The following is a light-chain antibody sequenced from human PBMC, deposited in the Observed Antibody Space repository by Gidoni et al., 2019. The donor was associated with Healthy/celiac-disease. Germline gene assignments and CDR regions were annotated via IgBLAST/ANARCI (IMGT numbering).Light chain of an antibody. CDR1: QSISSY. V-gene: IGKV1-39*01. Sequence: DIQMTQSPSSLSASVGDRVTITCRASQSISSYLNWYQQKPGKAPKLLIYAASSLQRGVPSRFSGSGSGTDFTLTISSLQPEDFATYYCQQSYSTHTFGPGTKVDIK. CDR3: QQSYSTHT. CDR2: AAS. J-gene: IGKJ3*01.